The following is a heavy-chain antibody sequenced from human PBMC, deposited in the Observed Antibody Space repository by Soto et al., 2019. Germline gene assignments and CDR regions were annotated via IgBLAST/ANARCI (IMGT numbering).Heavy chain of an antibody. J-gene: IGHJ6*02. CDR3: ARGMSVGSEYFYGMDV. CDR1: GFTFTRYA. V-gene: IGHV3-21*01. CDR2: ISAPGNYI. Sequence: EAQLVESGGGLVKPGGSLRLSCRTSGFTFTRYAMNWVRQAPGKGLEWVASISAPGNYIYYADSVKGRFTISRDNDNNSLSLEMNSLRAEDTAVYYCARGMSVGSEYFYGMDVWGQGTTVTV. D-gene: IGHD2-2*01.